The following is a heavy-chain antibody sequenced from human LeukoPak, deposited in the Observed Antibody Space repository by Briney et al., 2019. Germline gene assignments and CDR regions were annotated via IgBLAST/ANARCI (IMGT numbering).Heavy chain of an antibody. CDR3: AKDRPNHYYGSGNWFDP. Sequence: GGSLRLSCAASGSNVSRNYMIWVRQAPGKGLEWVSGISGSGDNTWYADSVKGRFTISRDNSKNTLYLQMNSLRAEDTAVYYCAKDRPNHYYGSGNWFDPWGQGTLVTVSS. CDR2: ISGSGDNT. V-gene: IGHV3-23*01. J-gene: IGHJ5*02. CDR1: GSNVSRNY. D-gene: IGHD3-10*01.